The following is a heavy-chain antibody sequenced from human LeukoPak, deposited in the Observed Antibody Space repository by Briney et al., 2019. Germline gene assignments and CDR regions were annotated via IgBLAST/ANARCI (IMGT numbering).Heavy chain of an antibody. J-gene: IGHJ5*01. Sequence: GGSLRLSCAASGFTFSRYWMNWVRQAPGKGVEWVANIKRDGNEKNYVDSVKGRFSISRDNAKNSLYLQMDSLRAEDTAVYYCAKEGAYPIITYDSWGQGALVTVSS. D-gene: IGHD3-10*01. CDR3: AKEGAYPIITYDS. CDR1: GFTFSRYW. V-gene: IGHV3-7*01. CDR2: IKRDGNEK.